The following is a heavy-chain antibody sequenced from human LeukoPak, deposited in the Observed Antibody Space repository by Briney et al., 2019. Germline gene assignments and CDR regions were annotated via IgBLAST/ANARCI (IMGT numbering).Heavy chain of an antibody. J-gene: IGHJ4*02. CDR3: TRTRYTTVTIRGYFDY. D-gene: IGHD4-11*01. CDR1: GFTFDDYA. V-gene: IGHV3-9*01. CDR2: ISWNSGSR. Sequence: GGSLRLSCAASGFTFDDYAMHWVRQAPGKGLEWVSGISWNSGSRGYADSVKGRFTISRDNAKTSLYLQMNSLRAEDTAVYYCTRTRYTTVTIRGYFDYWGQGTLVTVSS.